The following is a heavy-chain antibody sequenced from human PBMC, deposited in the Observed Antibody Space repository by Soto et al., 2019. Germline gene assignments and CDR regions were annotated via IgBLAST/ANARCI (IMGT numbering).Heavy chain of an antibody. CDR2: INPILSMS. CDR1: GDTFTFYS. V-gene: IGHV1-69*02. Sequence: QVQLVQSGAEVKKPGSSVRVSCKASGDTFTFYSIHWVRQAPGLGLEWMGRINPILSMSNYAQRFQGRVTMTADKSTSIAYMELSSLRSDDTAMYYCASSYGSGYRAFDYWGQGALVTVSS. J-gene: IGHJ4*02. CDR3: ASSYGSGYRAFDY. D-gene: IGHD3-10*01.